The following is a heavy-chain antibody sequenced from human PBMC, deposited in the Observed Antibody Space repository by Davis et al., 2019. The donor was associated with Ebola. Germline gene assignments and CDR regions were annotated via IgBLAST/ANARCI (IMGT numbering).Heavy chain of an antibody. CDR3: ARGTGLSGSVGYYYYGMDV. V-gene: IGHV4-34*01. Sequence: MPSETLSLACAVYVGSFSGYYWSWIRQPPEKGLEWIGEINHSGSTNYNPSLKSRVAISVDTSKNQFSLKLNSVTAADTAVYYCARGTGLSGSVGYYYYGMDVWGEGTTVTVSS. J-gene: IGHJ6*02. D-gene: IGHD6-19*01. CDR2: INHSGST. CDR1: VGSFSGYY.